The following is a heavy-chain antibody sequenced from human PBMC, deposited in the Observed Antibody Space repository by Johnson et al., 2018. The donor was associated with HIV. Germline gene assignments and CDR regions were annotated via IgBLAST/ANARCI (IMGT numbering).Heavy chain of an antibody. CDR3: AREAVPRGLQSAFGGAFDI. Sequence: VQLVESGGGVVQPGGSLRLSCAASGFNVDDDALSWVRQVPGKGLEWVSGINYNGGSTGYADSVRDRFSISRDNAKNSLYLQMNSLRAEDTAVYYCAREAVPRGLQSAFGGAFDIWGQGTMVTVAA. CDR1: GFNVDDDA. V-gene: IGHV3-20*04. J-gene: IGHJ3*02. D-gene: IGHD3-16*01. CDR2: INYNGGST.